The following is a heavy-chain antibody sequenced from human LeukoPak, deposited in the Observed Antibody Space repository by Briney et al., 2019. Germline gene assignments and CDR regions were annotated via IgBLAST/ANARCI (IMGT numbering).Heavy chain of an antibody. CDR1: GFTFSSYS. D-gene: IGHD3-16*01. Sequence: GGSERLCCAASGFTFSSYSMNWVRQAPGKGLEWVSSISSSSSYIYYADSVKGRFTISRDNAKNSLYLQMNSLRVEDTAVYYCARENRDYVYDYWGQGTLVTVSS. CDR2: ISSSSSYI. CDR3: ARENRDYVYDY. J-gene: IGHJ4*02. V-gene: IGHV3-21*04.